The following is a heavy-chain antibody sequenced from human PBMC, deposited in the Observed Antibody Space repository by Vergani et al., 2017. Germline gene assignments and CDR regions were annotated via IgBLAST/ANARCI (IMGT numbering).Heavy chain of an antibody. D-gene: IGHD3-9*01. J-gene: IGHJ6*02. CDR1: GGSFNTYY. CDR2: IYYTGST. Sequence: QVQLEESGPGLVKPSETLSLTCTVSGGSFNTYYWSWIRQSPGKGLEWIGYIYYTGSTNYNPSLNSRVTMSVDTSKNQLSLKLRSVTAAATAVYFCARVMYRDESSTGYRLEGMDIWGQGTTVTISS. V-gene: IGHV4-59*13. CDR3: ARVMYRDESSTGYRLEGMDI.